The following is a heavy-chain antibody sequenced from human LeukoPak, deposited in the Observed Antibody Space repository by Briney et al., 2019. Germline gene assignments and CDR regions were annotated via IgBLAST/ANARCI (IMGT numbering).Heavy chain of an antibody. CDR2: ITANGGTT. CDR1: GFTFSNYG. D-gene: IGHD3-22*01. CDR3: ASRPRFDTRGYYVDY. Sequence: GGTQRLSCAASGFTFSNYGMNWVRKPPRPGQEWVSGITANGGTTYYADSVKGRFTISRDNATNSLYLQMNRLRDEDTAVYYCASRPRFDTRGYYVDYWGQGSLVIVSS. V-gene: IGHV3-23*01. J-gene: IGHJ4*02.